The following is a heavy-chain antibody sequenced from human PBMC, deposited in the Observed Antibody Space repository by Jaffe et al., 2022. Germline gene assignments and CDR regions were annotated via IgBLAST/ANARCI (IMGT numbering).Heavy chain of an antibody. J-gene: IGHJ6*03. Sequence: EVQLVESGGGLVQPGRSLRLSCTASGFTFGDYAMSWVRQAPGKGLEWVGFIRSKAYGGTTEYAASVKGRFTISRDDSKSIAYLQMNSLKTEDTAVYYCTRTPQVIWFGELLSDYYYYMDVWGKGTTVTVSS. D-gene: IGHD3-10*01. CDR1: GFTFGDYA. CDR3: TRTPQVIWFGELLSDYYYYMDV. CDR2: IRSKAYGGTT. V-gene: IGHV3-49*04.